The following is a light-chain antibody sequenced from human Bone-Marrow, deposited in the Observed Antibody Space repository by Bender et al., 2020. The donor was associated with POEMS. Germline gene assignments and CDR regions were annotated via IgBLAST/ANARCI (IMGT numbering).Light chain of an antibody. CDR3: AVWDDSLNGWV. Sequence: QSVLTQPPSASGTPGQRVTIPCSGGSSNIGAHAVNWYQHLPGTAPKLLIYSSHRRPSEVPDRFSGSRSGTSASLAISGLQSEDEADYSCAVWDDSLNGWVFGGGTKLTVL. CDR1: SSNIGAHA. CDR2: SSH. V-gene: IGLV1-44*01. J-gene: IGLJ3*02.